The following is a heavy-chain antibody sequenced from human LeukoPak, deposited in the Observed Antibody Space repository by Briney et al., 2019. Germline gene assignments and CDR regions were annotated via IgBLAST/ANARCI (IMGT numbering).Heavy chain of an antibody. CDR1: GFTFSSYT. V-gene: IGHV3-21*01. Sequence: GGSLRLSCAASGFTFSSYTMNWVRQAPGRGLEWVSCISSSSAYILYADSAKGRFTISRDNAKNSLYLQMNSLRAEDTAVYYCARDRMVRGIVWPFDYWGQGTLVTASS. CDR3: ARDRMVRGIVWPFDY. D-gene: IGHD3-10*01. CDR2: ISSSSAYI. J-gene: IGHJ4*02.